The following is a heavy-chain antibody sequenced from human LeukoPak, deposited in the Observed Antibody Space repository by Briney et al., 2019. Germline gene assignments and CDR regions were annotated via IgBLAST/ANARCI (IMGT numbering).Heavy chain of an antibody. CDR2: INWNGDSR. J-gene: IGHJ3*02. D-gene: IGHD3-3*01. CDR3: ARVGNSIFGKAMDAFDI. V-gene: IGHV3-20*04. CDR1: GFSFDDYG. Sequence: PGGSLRLSCASSGFSFDDYGMSWVRQVPGKGLEWVSFINWNGDSRGYVDSVKGRFTVSRDKATKSLYLEMNSLRDEDTAFFYCARVGNSIFGKAMDAFDICSQGTLVTVSS.